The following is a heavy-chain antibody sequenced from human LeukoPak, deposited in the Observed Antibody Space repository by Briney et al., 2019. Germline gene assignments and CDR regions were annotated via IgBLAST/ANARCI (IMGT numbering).Heavy chain of an antibody. CDR3: ATSTTYYYGSGSYRPRGGDY. Sequence: PGGSLRLSCAASGFTFDDYAMHWVRQAPGKGLEWVSGISWNSGSIGYADSVKGRFTISRDNAKSSLYLQMNSLRAEDTALYYCATSTTYYYGSGSYRPRGGDYWGQGTLVTVSS. V-gene: IGHV3-9*01. D-gene: IGHD3-10*01. CDR1: GFTFDDYA. CDR2: ISWNSGSI. J-gene: IGHJ4*02.